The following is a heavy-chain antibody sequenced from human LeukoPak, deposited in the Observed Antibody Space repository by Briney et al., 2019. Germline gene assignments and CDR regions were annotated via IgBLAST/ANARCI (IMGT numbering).Heavy chain of an antibody. Sequence: SVKVSCKASGGTFSSYAISWVRQAPGQGLEWMGGIIPIFGTANYAQKFQGRVTITADESTSTAYMELSSLRSEDTAVYYCARGSSGWYRVDLWGRGTLVTVSS. J-gene: IGHJ2*01. CDR2: IIPIFGTA. CDR1: GGTFSSYA. CDR3: ARGSSGWYRVDL. V-gene: IGHV1-69*13. D-gene: IGHD6-19*01.